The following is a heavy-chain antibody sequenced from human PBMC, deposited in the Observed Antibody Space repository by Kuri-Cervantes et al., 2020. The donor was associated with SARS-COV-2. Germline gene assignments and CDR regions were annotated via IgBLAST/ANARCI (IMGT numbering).Heavy chain of an antibody. V-gene: IGHV3-23*01. CDR3: ARGRRIDYGDYAGWGRMNWFDP. CDR1: GFTFSAYA. Sequence: ETLSLTCAASGFTFSAYAMSWVRQAPGKGLEWVSSISDTGGRTDYADSVKGRFTISRDNSKNTLYLQVSSLRAEDTAVYYCARGRRIDYGDYAGWGRMNWFDPWGQGTLVTVSS. CDR2: ISDTGGRT. J-gene: IGHJ5*02. D-gene: IGHD4-17*01.